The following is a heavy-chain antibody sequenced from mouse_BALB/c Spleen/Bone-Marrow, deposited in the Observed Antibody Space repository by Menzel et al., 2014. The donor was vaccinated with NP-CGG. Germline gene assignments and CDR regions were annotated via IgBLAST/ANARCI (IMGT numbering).Heavy chain of an antibody. CDR2: ISDGGSYT. V-gene: IGHV5-4*02. CDR1: GFTFSDYY. CDR3: ARVSYDYFDY. Sequence: EVKVVESGGGLVKPGGSLKLSCAASGFTFSDYYMYWVRQTPEKRLEWVATISDGGSYTYYPDSVKGRFTISRDNAKNNLYLQMSSPKSEDTAMYYCARVSYDYFDYWGQGTTLTVSS. J-gene: IGHJ2*01. D-gene: IGHD2-4*01.